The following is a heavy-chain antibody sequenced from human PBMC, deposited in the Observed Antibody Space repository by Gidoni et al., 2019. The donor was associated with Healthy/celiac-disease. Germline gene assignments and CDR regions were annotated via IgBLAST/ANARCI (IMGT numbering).Heavy chain of an antibody. V-gene: IGHV1-46*01. CDR3: AKNTMVRGVGSWGDWFDP. J-gene: IGHJ5*02. D-gene: IGHD3-10*01. CDR2: INPSCGST. Sequence: QVQLGQYGAEVKKPGASVKVSCKASGYTFTSYYMHWVREAPGHGLEWMGIINPSCGSTSYAQKFQGRVTIPRDTSTGTVYMELGSLRSEDTAVYYCAKNTMVRGVGSWGDWFDPWGQGTLVTVSS. CDR1: GYTFTSYY.